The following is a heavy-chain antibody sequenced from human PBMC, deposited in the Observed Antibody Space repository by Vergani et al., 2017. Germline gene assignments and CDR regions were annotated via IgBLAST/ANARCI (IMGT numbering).Heavy chain of an antibody. D-gene: IGHD1-20*01. J-gene: IGHJ4*01. CDR1: GFTFSSYA. V-gene: IGHV3-23*01. CDR2: ISGSGGST. CDR3: ARAYGRYDWFDY. Sequence: EVQLLESGGGLVQPGGSLRLSCAASGFTFSSYAMSWVRQAPGKGLEWVSAISGSGGSTYYADSVKGRFTISRDNSKNTLYLQMNSLTVEAAAVYYCARAYGRYDWFDYWGQRTLVTVSS.